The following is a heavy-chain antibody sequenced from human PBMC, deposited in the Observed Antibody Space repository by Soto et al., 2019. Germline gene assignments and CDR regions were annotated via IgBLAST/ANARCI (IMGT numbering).Heavy chain of an antibody. Sequence: ASVKVSCKASGYTFTSYYMHWVRQAPGQGPEWMGIINPSGGSTNYAQKLQGRVAMTRDTSTSTVYMELNSLRSEDTAVYYCARPPYPGCINAVCYPLDYWGQGTLVTLSS. D-gene: IGHD2-8*01. CDR1: GYTFTSYY. CDR2: INPSGGST. CDR3: ARPPYPGCINAVCYPLDY. V-gene: IGHV1-46*01. J-gene: IGHJ4*02.